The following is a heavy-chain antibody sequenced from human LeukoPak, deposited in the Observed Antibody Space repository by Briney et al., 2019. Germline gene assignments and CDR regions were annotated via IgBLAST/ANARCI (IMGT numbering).Heavy chain of an antibody. D-gene: IGHD3-10*01. V-gene: IGHV3-21*01. Sequence: PGRSLRLSCAASGFTFEDHVMHWVRQAPGKGLEWVSSISSSSSYIYYADSVKGRFTISRDNAKNSLYLQMNSLRAEDTAVYYCARPIWFGELLSGMDVWGQGTTVTVSS. CDR3: ARPIWFGELLSGMDV. CDR1: GFTFEDHV. CDR2: ISSSSSYI. J-gene: IGHJ6*02.